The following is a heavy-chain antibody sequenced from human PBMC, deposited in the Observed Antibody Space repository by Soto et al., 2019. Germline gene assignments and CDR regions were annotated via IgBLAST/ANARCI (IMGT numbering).Heavy chain of an antibody. D-gene: IGHD5-18*01. CDR1: GGTFSSYA. CDR2: IIPIFGTA. Sequence: QVQLVQSWAEVKKPGSSVKVSCKASGGTFSSYAISWVRQAPGQGLELMGGIIPIFGTANYAQKFQGRVTITADESTSTAYMELSSLRSEDTAVYYCARPRGYSYGYSHDTYFDYWGQGTLVTVS. J-gene: IGHJ4*02. CDR3: ARPRGYSYGYSHDTYFDY. V-gene: IGHV1-69*01.